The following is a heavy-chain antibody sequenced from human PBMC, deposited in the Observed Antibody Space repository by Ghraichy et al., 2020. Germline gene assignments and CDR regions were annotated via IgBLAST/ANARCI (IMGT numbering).Heavy chain of an antibody. CDR1: GFIFSSYG. CDR3: TTDMGVAVAGRMLDY. J-gene: IGHJ4*02. V-gene: IGHV3-33*01. D-gene: IGHD6-19*01. CDR2: IWSDGKNK. Sequence: GESLNISCAASGFIFSSYGMHWVRQAPGKGLEWVAVIWSDGKNKYYADSVKGRFTISRDNSKNTLYLQMSSLRAEDTAVYYCTTDMGVAVAGRMLDYWGQGTLVTVSS.